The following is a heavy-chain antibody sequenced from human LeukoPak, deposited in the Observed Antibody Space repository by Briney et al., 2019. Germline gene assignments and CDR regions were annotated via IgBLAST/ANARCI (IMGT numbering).Heavy chain of an antibody. CDR1: RFTFTSYV. CDR2: ISGSGDST. Sequence: GGSLRLSCAASRFTFTSYVMTWVRQAPGKGLEWVSAISGSGDSTYYADSAKGRFTISRDNSKNTLFLQMNSLRAEDTAVYYCAKNRNWNDVVFDYWGQGTLVTVSS. D-gene: IGHD1-1*01. CDR3: AKNRNWNDVVFDY. V-gene: IGHV3-23*01. J-gene: IGHJ4*02.